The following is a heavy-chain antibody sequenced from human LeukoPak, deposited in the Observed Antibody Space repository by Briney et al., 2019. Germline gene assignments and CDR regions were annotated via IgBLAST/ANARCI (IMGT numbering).Heavy chain of an antibody. CDR1: GDNFSSYV. CDR3: ARDITPNMVRGGGFDP. CDR2: IIPTLDVA. Sequence: ASVKVSCKASGDNFSSYVFTWVRQAPGRGLEWMGRIIPTLDVANFAQKFKGRVSITADKSTNTAHLELSNLRSEDTAVYYCARDITPNMVRGGGFDPWGQGTLVTVSS. J-gene: IGHJ5*02. D-gene: IGHD3-10*01. V-gene: IGHV1-69*04.